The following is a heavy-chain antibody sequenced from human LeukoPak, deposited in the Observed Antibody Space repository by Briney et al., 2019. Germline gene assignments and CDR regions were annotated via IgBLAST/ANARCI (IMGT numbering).Heavy chain of an antibody. V-gene: IGHV3-15*01. J-gene: IGHJ3*02. D-gene: IGHD3-10*01. CDR2: VKSKADDGTT. Sequence: GGSLRLSCEASGFSFTNTWMSWVRQAPGKGLEWVGRVKSKADDGTTDYAAHVQGRFTISRDDSKNTLSLQMNSLKTEDTAVYYCATEGGSGSYYGDDAFDMWGQGTMVTVSS. CDR3: ATEGGSGSYYGDDAFDM. CDR1: GFSFTNTW.